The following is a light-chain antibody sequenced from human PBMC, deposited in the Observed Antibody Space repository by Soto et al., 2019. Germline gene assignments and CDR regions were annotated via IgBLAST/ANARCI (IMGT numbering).Light chain of an antibody. J-gene: IGKJ2*01. CDR2: GAS. V-gene: IGKV3-20*01. Sequence: EIVLTQSPGTLSWSTGERATLSCRASQSVSSNYLAWYQQKPGQAPRLLIYGASSRATGIPDRFSGSGSGTDFTLTISRLEPEDFAVYYCQQYGSSLYTFGQGTKLEIK. CDR1: QSVSSNY. CDR3: QQYGSSLYT.